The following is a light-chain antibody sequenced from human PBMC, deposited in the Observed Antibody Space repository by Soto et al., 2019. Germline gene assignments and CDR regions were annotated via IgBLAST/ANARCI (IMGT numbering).Light chain of an antibody. J-gene: IGKJ1*01. V-gene: IGKV1D-16*01. Sequence: DIQMTQSPSSVSASVGDRVTITCRASQGVSSWLAWYQQKPGKTPSLLIYRASSLQSGVPSRFSGSGSGTEFTLTISSLQPDDFATYYCQQYNSYSRTFGQGTKVEIK. CDR2: RAS. CDR1: QGVSSW. CDR3: QQYNSYSRT.